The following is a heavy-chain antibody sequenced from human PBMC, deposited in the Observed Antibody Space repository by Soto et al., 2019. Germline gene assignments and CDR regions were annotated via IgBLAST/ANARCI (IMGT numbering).Heavy chain of an antibody. Sequence: SETLSLTCTVSGGSISSSSYYWGWIRQHPGKGLEWIGCIYYSGSTYYNPSLKSRLTISVDAPKNQFSLKLSSVTAADTAVYYCARRYDFWSGYYFDPWGRGTRVTVSS. V-gene: IGHV4-39*01. CDR3: ARRYDFWSGYYFDP. CDR2: IYYSGST. J-gene: IGHJ5*02. D-gene: IGHD3-3*01. CDR1: GGSISSSSYY.